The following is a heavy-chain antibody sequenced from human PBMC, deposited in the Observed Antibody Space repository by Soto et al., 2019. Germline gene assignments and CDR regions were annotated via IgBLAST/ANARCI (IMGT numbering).Heavy chain of an antibody. V-gene: IGHV3-48*02. CDR1: GFTFSRYP. D-gene: IGHD3-16*01. CDR3: ARDSGGRGYAFDY. CDR2: ISGSSSTI. Sequence: EVQLVESGGGLVQPGGSLRLSCAASGFTFSRYPMNWVRQAPGRGLEWVSYISGSSSTIYYADSVKGRFTISRDNARNSLYLQMNSMRDEDTAVYYCARDSGGRGYAFDYWGKGTLVTVSS. J-gene: IGHJ4*02.